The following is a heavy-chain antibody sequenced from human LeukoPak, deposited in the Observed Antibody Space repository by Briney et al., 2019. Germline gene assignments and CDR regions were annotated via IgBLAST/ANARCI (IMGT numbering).Heavy chain of an antibody. V-gene: IGHV4-34*01. CDR3: ARLTYYYDSSGRRHDAFDI. Sequence: SETLSLTCAVYGGSFSGYYWSWIRQPPGKGLEWIGEINHSGSTNYNPSLKSRVTISVDTSKNQFSLKLSSVTAADTAVYYCARLTYYYDSSGRRHDAFDIWGQGTMVTVSS. J-gene: IGHJ3*02. CDR1: GGSFSGYY. CDR2: INHSGST. D-gene: IGHD3-22*01.